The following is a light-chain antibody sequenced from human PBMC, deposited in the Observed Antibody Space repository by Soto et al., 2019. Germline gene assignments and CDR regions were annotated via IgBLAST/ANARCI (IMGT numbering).Light chain of an antibody. CDR1: QSISSW. CDR2: DAS. V-gene: IGKV1-5*01. J-gene: IGKJ2*01. Sequence: DIQMTQSPSTLSASVGDRVTITCRASQSISSWLAWYQQKPGKAPKLLVDDASSLESGVPSRLSGSGSVTESTLTLSSLQPDDFASYYCQQYNSYSPEFTFGQGTKLEIK. CDR3: QQYNSYSPEFT.